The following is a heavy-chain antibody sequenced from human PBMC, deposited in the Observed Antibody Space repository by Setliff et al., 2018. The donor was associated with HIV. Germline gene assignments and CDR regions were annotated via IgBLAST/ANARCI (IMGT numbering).Heavy chain of an antibody. Sequence: GESLKISCKGFGYSFSDNWIGWVRQMPGKGLEWMGIIYPDDSATRYGPSFQGQVTISADRSISTAYLQWSSLRASDTAVYYCAKRRRAPGTADLEAFWGQGTLVTVSS. V-gene: IGHV5-51*01. D-gene: IGHD2-21*02. CDR1: GYSFSDNW. CDR2: IYPDDSAT. J-gene: IGHJ4*02. CDR3: AKRRRAPGTADLEAF.